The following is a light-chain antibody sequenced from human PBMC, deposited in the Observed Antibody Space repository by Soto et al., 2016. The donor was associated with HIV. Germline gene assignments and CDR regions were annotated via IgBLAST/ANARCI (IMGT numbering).Light chain of an antibody. CDR1: NIGGKS. V-gene: IGLV3-21*01. CDR2: DNN. CDR3: QAWDSSTAV. J-gene: IGLJ1*01. Sequence: SYELTQPPSVSVAPRKTASITCGGNNIGGKSVHWYQQKPGQAPVLVVYDNNDRPSGVPERFSGSNSGNTATLTISGTQAMDEADYYCQAWDSSTAVFGTGTKVTVL.